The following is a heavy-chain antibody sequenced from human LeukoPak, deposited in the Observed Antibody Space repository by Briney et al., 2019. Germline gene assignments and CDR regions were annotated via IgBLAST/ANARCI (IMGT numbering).Heavy chain of an antibody. CDR3: AREKGSGYNWFDP. D-gene: IGHD3-10*01. Sequence: SETLSLTCTVSGGSISSYYWSWIRQPPGKGLEWIGYIYYSGSTNYNPSLKSRVTISVDTSKNQFSLKLSSVTAADTAVYYCAREKGSGYNWFDPWGQGTLVTVSS. J-gene: IGHJ5*02. CDR1: GGSISSYY. CDR2: IYYSGST. V-gene: IGHV4-59*01.